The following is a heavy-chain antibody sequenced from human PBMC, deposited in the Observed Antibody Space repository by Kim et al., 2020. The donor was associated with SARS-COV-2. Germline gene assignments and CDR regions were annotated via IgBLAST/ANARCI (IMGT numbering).Heavy chain of an antibody. D-gene: IGHD3-22*01. V-gene: IGHV3-48*03. J-gene: IGHJ4*02. Sequence: SVKGRFTISRDNAKNSLYLQMNSLRAEDTAVYYCARVKTYYYDSSGYGDYWGQGTLVTVSS. CDR3: ARVKTYYYDSSGYGDY.